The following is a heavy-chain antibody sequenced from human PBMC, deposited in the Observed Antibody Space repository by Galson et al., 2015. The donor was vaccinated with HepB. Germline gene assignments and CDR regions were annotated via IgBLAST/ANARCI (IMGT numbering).Heavy chain of an antibody. CDR1: GFTFDDYA. CDR2: ISWNSGSI. D-gene: IGHD1-26*01. V-gene: IGHV3-9*01. CDR3: AKAPGAGSYTDYFDY. J-gene: IGHJ4*02. Sequence: SLRLSCAASGFTFDDYAMHWVRQAPGKGLEWVSGISWNSGSIGYADSVKGRFTISRDNAKNSLYLQMNSLRAEDTALYYCAKAPGAGSYTDYFDYWGQGTLVTVSS.